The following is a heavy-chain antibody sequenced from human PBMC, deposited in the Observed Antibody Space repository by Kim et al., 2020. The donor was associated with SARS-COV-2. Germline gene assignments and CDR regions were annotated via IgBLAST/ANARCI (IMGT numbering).Heavy chain of an antibody. D-gene: IGHD3-16*01. J-gene: IGHJ1*01. CDR1: GFTFTGHA. Sequence: GGSLRLSCTTSGFTFTGHAFSWVRQAPGKGLEWVSSIAGSDGTTYYVDSVKGRFSISRDNSKNTLFLQMSALKTDDTAAYYCLKGGGGWIWEYWGQGSLV. V-gene: IGHV3-23*01. CDR2: IAGSDGTT. CDR3: LKGGGGWIWEY.